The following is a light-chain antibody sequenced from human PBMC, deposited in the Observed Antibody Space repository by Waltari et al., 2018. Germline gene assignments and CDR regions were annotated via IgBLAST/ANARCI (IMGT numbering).Light chain of an antibody. CDR2: KAS. J-gene: IGKJ3*01. V-gene: IGKV1-5*03. CDR1: QSISSW. CDR3: QQYNSYSPS. Sequence: DIQMTQSPSTLSASVGDRVTITCRASQSISSWLAWYQQKPGKAPKLLIYKASSLESGVPSRFSGSVSGTEFTLTISSLQPDDFATYYCQQYNSYSPSFGPGTKVDIK.